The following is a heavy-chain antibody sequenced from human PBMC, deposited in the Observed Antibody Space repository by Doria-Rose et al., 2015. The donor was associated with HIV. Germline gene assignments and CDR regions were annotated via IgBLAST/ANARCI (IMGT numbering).Heavy chain of an antibody. V-gene: IGHV2-26*01. CDR1: GVSLSSPGMG. Sequence: QVTLKESGPVLVRPTETLTLTCTASGVSLSSPGMGVSWIRRPPGKALEWLANIFSDDERSYQTSLKSRLTISSGTSKSQVFLTMTDMDSVDTATYYCARIKSSRWYHKYYFDFWGQGTLVIVSA. J-gene: IGHJ4*02. CDR2: IFSDDER. D-gene: IGHD6-13*01. CDR3: ARIKSSRWYHKYYFDF.